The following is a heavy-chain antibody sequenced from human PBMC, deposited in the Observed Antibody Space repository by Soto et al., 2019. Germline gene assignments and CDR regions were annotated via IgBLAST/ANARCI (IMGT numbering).Heavy chain of an antibody. CDR3: ERVSGSYYYGMDV. Sequence: QVQLQESGPGLVKPSGTLSLTCAVSGGSISSSNWWSWVRQPPGKGLEWIGEIYHSGSTNYNPSLKRRVTISVDKSKNQFSLKLSSVTAADTAVYYCERVSGSYYYGMDVWGQGTTVTVSS. CDR1: GGSISSSNW. J-gene: IGHJ6*02. CDR2: IYHSGST. V-gene: IGHV4-4*02. D-gene: IGHD1-26*01.